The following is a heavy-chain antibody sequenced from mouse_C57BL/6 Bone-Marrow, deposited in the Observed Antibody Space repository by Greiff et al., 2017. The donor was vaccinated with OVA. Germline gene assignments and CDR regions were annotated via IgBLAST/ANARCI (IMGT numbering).Heavy chain of an antibody. D-gene: IGHD2-2*01. Sequence: VQLKESGGGLVQPGGSLKLSCAASGIDFSRYWMSWVRRAPGKGLEWIGEINPDSSTINYAPSLKDKFIISRDNAKNTLYLQMSKVRSEDTALYDCARGYGYGIFYYAMEYWGQGTSVTVSS. J-gene: IGHJ4*01. CDR1: GIDFSRYW. CDR3: ARGYGYGIFYYAMEY. CDR2: INPDSSTI. V-gene: IGHV4-1*01.